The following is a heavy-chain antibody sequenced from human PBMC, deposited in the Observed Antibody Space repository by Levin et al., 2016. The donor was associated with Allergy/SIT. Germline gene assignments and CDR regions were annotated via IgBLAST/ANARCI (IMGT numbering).Heavy chain of an antibody. D-gene: IGHD2-21*02. V-gene: IGHV4-31*02. Sequence: WIRQPPGKGLEWIGYIYYSGSTYYNPSLKSRVTISVDTSKNQFSLKLSSVTAADTAVYYCARDLGGDYSSVGYFDYWGQGTLVTVSS. J-gene: IGHJ4*02. CDR2: IYYSGST. CDR3: ARDLGGDYSSVGYFDY.